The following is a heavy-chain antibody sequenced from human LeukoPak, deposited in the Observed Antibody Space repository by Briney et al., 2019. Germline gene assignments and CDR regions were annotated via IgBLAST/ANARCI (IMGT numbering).Heavy chain of an antibody. CDR2: IRYDGSNK. CDR1: GFTFSSYG. V-gene: IGHV3-30*02. Sequence: PGGSLRLSCAASGFTFSSYGMHWLRQAPGKGLEWVAFIRYDGSNKYYADSVKGRFTISRDNSKNTLYLQMNSLRAEDTAVYSCAKDVPSGGRSGYRPSYFDYWCQATRVTVSS. J-gene: IGHJ4*02. CDR3: AKDVPSGGRSGYRPSYFDY. D-gene: IGHD6-25*01.